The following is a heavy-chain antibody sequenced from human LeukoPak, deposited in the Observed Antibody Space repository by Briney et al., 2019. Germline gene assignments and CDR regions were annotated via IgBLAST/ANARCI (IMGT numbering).Heavy chain of an antibody. J-gene: IGHJ4*02. Sequence: ETLSLTCAVSGGSISSSNWWSWVRQAPGKGLEWVSSISGSGDTTYYTGSVKGRFTISRDNSKNALYLQMSSLRAEDTAVYYCAKSQRNDQQVVQRIDYWGQGTLVTVSS. CDR3: AKSQRNDQQVVQRIDY. V-gene: IGHV3-23*01. CDR1: GGSISSSN. D-gene: IGHD2-2*01. CDR2: ISGSGDTT.